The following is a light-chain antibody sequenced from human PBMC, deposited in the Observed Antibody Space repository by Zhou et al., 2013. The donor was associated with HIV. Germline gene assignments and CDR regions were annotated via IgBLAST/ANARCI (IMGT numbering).Light chain of an antibody. Sequence: DIQMTQSPSSLSASVGDRVTITCRASQGISRWLAWYQQKPGKAPKLLIYAASNLQSGVPSRFSGSGSGTDFTLTISSLQSEDFATYYCQQADRFPLTFGQGTRLEIK. CDR1: QGISRW. CDR2: AAS. V-gene: IGKV1-12*01. J-gene: IGKJ5*01. CDR3: QQADRFPLT.